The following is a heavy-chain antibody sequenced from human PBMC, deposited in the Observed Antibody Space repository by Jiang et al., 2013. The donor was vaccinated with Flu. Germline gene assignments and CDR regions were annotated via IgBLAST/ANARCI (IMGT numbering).Heavy chain of an antibody. J-gene: IGHJ4*02. Sequence: GYTFTDYFMHWVRQAPGQGLEWLGVINPTTGSTTYAQKFQGRVTMTRDTSTSTVYMELSSLRSEDTAVFYCAREGTVDIVATWRLYNFDYWGQGTLVTVSS. CDR2: INPTTGST. CDR3: AREGTVDIVATWRLYNFDY. V-gene: IGHV1-46*01. CDR1: GYTFTDYF. D-gene: IGHD5-12*01.